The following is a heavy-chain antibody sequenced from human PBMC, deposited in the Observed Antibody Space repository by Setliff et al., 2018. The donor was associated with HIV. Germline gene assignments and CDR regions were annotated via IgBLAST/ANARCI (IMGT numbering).Heavy chain of an antibody. CDR3: ARGQGCGGGCHYAFEM. CDR2: IYHSGNT. V-gene: IGHV4-38-2*02. CDR1: GDSISSDFY. D-gene: IGHD2-21*02. Sequence: SETLSLTCTVSGDSISSDFYWGWIRQTPGKGLEWIGSIYHSGNTYYMPSLQSRVTISVDMSKNQFSLNLNSVTAADTAVYYCARGQGCGGGCHYAFEMWGQGTMVTVSS. J-gene: IGHJ3*02.